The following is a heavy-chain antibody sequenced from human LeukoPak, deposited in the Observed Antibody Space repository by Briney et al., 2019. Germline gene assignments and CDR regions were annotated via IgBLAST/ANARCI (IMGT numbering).Heavy chain of an antibody. CDR3: AQDTYISPYPFDP. CDR2: IEGGGHST. J-gene: IGHJ5*02. CDR1: GFIFGDFA. Sequence: PGGSLRLSCAASGFIFGDFAMDWVRQAPGKGLEWISGIEGGGHSTHYADSVKGRFTISRDNPRSTLYLEMENLRVEDTAIYYWAQDTYISPYPFDPGGHGPRVIVS. D-gene: IGHD3-3*02. V-gene: IGHV3-23*01.